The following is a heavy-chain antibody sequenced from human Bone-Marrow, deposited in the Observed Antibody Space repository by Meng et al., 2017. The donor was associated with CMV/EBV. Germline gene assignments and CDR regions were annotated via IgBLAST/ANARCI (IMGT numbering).Heavy chain of an antibody. Sequence: GESLKISCAASGFTFSNNWMHWVRQGPGKGLEWVSAISAGGGGTYYADSVKGRFTISRDNSKNTLYLQVNSLGAEDTAVYYCAREPMNYDFWSGYSDYYYGMDVWGQGTTVTVSS. J-gene: IGHJ6*02. V-gene: IGHV3-23*01. CDR3: AREPMNYDFWSGYSDYYYGMDV. CDR2: ISAGGGGT. D-gene: IGHD3-3*01. CDR1: GFTFSNNW.